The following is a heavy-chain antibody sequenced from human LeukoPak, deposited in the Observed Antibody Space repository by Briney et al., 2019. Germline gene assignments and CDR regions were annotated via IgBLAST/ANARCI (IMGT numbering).Heavy chain of an antibody. Sequence: GGSLRLSCAASGFTFSSYAMSWVRQAPGKGLEWASAISGSGGSTYYADSVRGRFTISRDNSKNTLYLQMNSLRAEDTAVYYCARESYDYVWGSYRPGEYWGQRTLVTVSS. CDR1: GFTFSSYA. V-gene: IGHV3-23*01. CDR2: ISGSGGST. CDR3: ARESYDYVWGSYRPGEY. D-gene: IGHD3-16*02. J-gene: IGHJ4*02.